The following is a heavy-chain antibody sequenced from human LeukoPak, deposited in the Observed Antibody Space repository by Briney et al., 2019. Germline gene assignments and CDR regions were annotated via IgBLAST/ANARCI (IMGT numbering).Heavy chain of an antibody. CDR3: ARDKSLYSGSYFPTYYFDY. D-gene: IGHD1-26*01. CDR1: GGPISSAGYY. CDR2: IYYSGST. J-gene: IGHJ4*02. Sequence: SETLSLTCTVSGGPISSAGYYWSWIRQHPEKGLEWLGYIYYSGSTYYNPSLKSRVTISVDTSKNQFSLKLSSVTAADTAVYYCARDKSLYSGSYFPTYYFDYWGQGTLVTVSS. V-gene: IGHV4-31*03.